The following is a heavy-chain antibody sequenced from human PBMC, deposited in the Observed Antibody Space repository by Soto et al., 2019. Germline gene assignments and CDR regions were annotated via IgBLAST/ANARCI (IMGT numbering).Heavy chain of an antibody. CDR2: ISSSGYI. J-gene: IGHJ6*02. D-gene: IGHD2-15*01. V-gene: IGHV3-21*01. CDR1: GFNFNSYT. CDR3: ARDWSGGSCYPGMDV. Sequence: EVQLVESGGGLVKPGGSLRLSCAASGFNFNSYTINWVRQAPGQRLEWLSSISSSGYIFSTDSVRGRFTISRGNAKNSVYLQMTSRRAEDTAVYFCARDWSGGSCYPGMDVWGQGTTVTVSS.